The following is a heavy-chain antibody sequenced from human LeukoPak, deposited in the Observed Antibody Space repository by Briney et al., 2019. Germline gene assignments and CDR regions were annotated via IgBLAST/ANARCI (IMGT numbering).Heavy chain of an antibody. D-gene: IGHD3-22*01. Sequence: PGGSLRLSCAASGFTFSSYWMSWIRQAPGKGLEWVANIKRDGSEKYYVDSVKGRFTISRDNAKNSLYLQMNSLRAEDTAVYYCARVSGYPDYYFDYWGQGTLVTVSS. CDR1: GFTFSSYW. CDR2: IKRDGSEK. J-gene: IGHJ4*02. V-gene: IGHV3-7*01. CDR3: ARVSGYPDYYFDY.